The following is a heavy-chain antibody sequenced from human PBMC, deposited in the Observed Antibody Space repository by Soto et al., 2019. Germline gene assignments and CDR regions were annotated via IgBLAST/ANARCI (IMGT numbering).Heavy chain of an antibody. Sequence: SETLSLTCTVSGGSISSGGYYWSWIRQHPGKGLERIGYIYYSGSTYYNQSLKSRVNISVDKSKKQFSLKLSSVTAADTSVYYCARVRRGSGWNDNWFDPWGQGTLVTVSS. CDR3: ARVRRGSGWNDNWFDP. V-gene: IGHV4-31*03. CDR1: GGSISSGGYY. CDR2: IYYSGST. D-gene: IGHD6-19*01. J-gene: IGHJ5*02.